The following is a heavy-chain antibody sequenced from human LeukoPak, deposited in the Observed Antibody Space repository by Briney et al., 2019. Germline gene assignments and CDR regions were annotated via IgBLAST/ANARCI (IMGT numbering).Heavy chain of an antibody. Sequence: SETLSLTCTVSGASVGSAGYYWSWIRQPPGGGLEWIGFIYYISNTNYNPSLKSRVTMSVDPSKNQFSLKLNSVTAADTAVYYCARTQSQSGSYRYYFGYWGQGTLVTVSS. CDR1: GASVGSAGYY. J-gene: IGHJ4*02. D-gene: IGHD1-26*01. V-gene: IGHV4-61*08. CDR2: IYYISNT. CDR3: ARTQSQSGSYRYYFGY.